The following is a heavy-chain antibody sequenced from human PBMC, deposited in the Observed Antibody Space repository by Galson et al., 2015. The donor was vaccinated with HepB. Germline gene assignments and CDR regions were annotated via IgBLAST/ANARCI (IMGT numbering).Heavy chain of an antibody. CDR1: GFTFTRYA. V-gene: IGHV3-23*01. CDR2: ITSSGGKT. Sequence: SLRLSCAASGFTFTRYAMTWVRQAPGKGLEWVASITSSGGKTYYTDSVKGRFTISRDNSKNTLFLQLNSQRAEDTAVYYCAKDGIMVANNPYHFHYWGQGTLVTVSS. CDR3: AKDGIMVANNPYHFHY. J-gene: IGHJ4*02. D-gene: IGHD2-15*01.